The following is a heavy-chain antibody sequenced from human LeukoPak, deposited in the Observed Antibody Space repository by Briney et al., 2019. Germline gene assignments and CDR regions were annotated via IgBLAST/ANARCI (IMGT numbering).Heavy chain of an antibody. D-gene: IGHD2-15*01. CDR1: GGSISSYY. Sequence: PSETLSLTCTVSGGSISSYYWSWIRQPAGKGLEWIGRIYSSGSTNYNPSLKSRVTISVDKSKNQLSLKVSSVTAADTAVYYCARDESSRWHFGYYIEYWGQGTLVTVSS. J-gene: IGHJ4*02. CDR2: IYSSGST. V-gene: IGHV4-4*07. CDR3: ARDESSRWHFGYYIEY.